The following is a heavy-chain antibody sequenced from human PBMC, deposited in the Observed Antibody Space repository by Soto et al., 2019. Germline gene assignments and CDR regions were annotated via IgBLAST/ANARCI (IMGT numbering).Heavy chain of an antibody. D-gene: IGHD3-10*01. CDR1: GGSISSSNW. J-gene: IGHJ4*02. Sequence: QVQLQESGPGLVKPSGTLSLTCAVSGGSISSSNWWSWVRQPPGKGLEWIGEIYHSGSTNYNPSRTXQVXIXGDKSKNPFSLKLSSVTAADTAVYYCASLIGHTLDYWGQGTLVTVSS. V-gene: IGHV4-4*02. CDR2: IYHSGST. CDR3: ASLIGHTLDY.